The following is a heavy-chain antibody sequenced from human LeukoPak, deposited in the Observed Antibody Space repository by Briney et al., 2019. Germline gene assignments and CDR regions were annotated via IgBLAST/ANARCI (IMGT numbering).Heavy chain of an antibody. Sequence: PGGSLRLSCAASGFTFSSYGMHWVRQAPGRGLEWVAFIRYDGSNKYYADSVKGRFTISRDDSKNTLYLQMNSLRAEDTAVYYCAKDSTPDYYDSSGYFDYWGQGTLVTVSP. CDR3: AKDSTPDYYDSSGYFDY. J-gene: IGHJ4*02. CDR1: GFTFSSYG. CDR2: IRYDGSNK. D-gene: IGHD3-22*01. V-gene: IGHV3-30*02.